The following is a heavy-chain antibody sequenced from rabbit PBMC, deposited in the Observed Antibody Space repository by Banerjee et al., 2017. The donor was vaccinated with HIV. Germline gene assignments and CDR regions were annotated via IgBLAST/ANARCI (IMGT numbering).Heavy chain of an antibody. CDR1: GFSFSSSYY. V-gene: IGHV1S40*01. D-gene: IGHD8-1*01. CDR3: ARDRASSSYYFNL. CDR2: IYGGSSGST. J-gene: IGHJ4*01. Sequence: QSLEESGGDLVKPGASLTLTCTASGFSFSSSYYMCWVRQAPGKGLEWIACIYGGSSGSTYYASWAKGRFTVSKPSSTTVTLQMTSLTAADTATYFCARDRASSSYYFNLWGPGTLVTVS.